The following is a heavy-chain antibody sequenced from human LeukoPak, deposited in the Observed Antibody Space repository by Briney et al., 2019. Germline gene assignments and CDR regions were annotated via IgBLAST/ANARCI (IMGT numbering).Heavy chain of an antibody. D-gene: IGHD2-2*01. CDR1: GFTVSSNY. Sequence: PGGSLRLSCAASGFTVSSNYMSWVRQAPGKGLEWVSVIYSGGSTYYADSVKGRFTISRDNSKNTLYLQMNSLRPDDTAVYYCAKGGCSSTSCFYFDYWGQGTLVTVSS. CDR3: AKGGCSSTSCFYFDY. J-gene: IGHJ4*02. V-gene: IGHV3-66*01. CDR2: IYSGGST.